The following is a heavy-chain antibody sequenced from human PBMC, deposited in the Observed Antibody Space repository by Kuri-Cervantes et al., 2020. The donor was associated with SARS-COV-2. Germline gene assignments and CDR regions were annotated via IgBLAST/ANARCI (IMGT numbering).Heavy chain of an antibody. V-gene: IGHV1-2*02. CDR3: ATVPPRYCSSTSCYPRKEAIQFWFDP. Sequence: ASVKVSCKASGYTFTGYYMHWVRQAPGQGLEWMGWINPNSGGTNYAQKFQGRVTMTRDTSISTAYMELSRLRSDDTAVYYCATVPPRYCSSTSCYPRKEAIQFWFDPWGQGTLVTVSS. CDR1: GYTFTGYY. D-gene: IGHD2-2*01. CDR2: INPNSGGT. J-gene: IGHJ5*02.